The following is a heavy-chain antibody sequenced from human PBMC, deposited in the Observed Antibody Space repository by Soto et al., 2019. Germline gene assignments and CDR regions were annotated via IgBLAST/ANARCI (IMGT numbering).Heavy chain of an antibody. D-gene: IGHD2-2*02. J-gene: IGHJ6*02. CDR1: GYTLTSYY. V-gene: IGHV1-46*01. CDR2: INPSGGST. CDR3: ARARQPLPRYCSSTSCYRGYYYYGMDV. Sequence: ASLKVTLKGSGYTLTSYYMHWGRQAPGQGLEWMGIINPSGGSTSYAQKFQGRVTMTRDTSTSTVYMELSSLRSEDTAVYYCARARQPLPRYCSSTSCYRGYYYYGMDVWGQGPTVTVSS.